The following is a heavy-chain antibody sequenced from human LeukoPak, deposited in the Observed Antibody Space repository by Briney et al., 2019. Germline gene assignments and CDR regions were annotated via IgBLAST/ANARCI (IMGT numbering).Heavy chain of an antibody. CDR2: IYYSGST. D-gene: IGHD6-19*01. CDR1: DGSIRTYY. CDR3: ARLSSGWYYYYGMDV. Sequence: SETLSLTCSVSDGSIRTYYWSWIRQPPGKGLEWIGYIYYSGSTNYNPSLKSRVTISVDTSKNQFSLKLSSVTAADTAVYYCARLSSGWYYYYGMDVWGQGTTVTVSS. J-gene: IGHJ6*02. V-gene: IGHV4-59*01.